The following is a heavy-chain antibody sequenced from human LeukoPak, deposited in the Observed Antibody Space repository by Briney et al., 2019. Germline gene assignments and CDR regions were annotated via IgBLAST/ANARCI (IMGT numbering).Heavy chain of an antibody. D-gene: IGHD5-18*01. Sequence: TGGSLRLSCAASGFTFSSYAMSGVRQAPGKGLEWVSAISGSGGSTYYADSVKGRFTISRDNSKNTLYLQMNSLRAEDTAVYYCAKGGYSYGPMYYFDYWGQGTLVTVSS. J-gene: IGHJ4*02. CDR1: GFTFSSYA. V-gene: IGHV3-23*01. CDR3: AKGGYSYGPMYYFDY. CDR2: ISGSGGST.